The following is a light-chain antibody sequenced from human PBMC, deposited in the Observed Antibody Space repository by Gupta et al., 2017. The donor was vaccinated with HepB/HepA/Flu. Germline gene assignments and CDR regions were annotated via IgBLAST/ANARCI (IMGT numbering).Light chain of an antibody. V-gene: IGKV1-9*01. CDR3: QQLNDYPRT. CDR1: QDIRKY. CDR2: AAS. J-gene: IGKJ1*01. Sequence: DIQLTKSPTFLSASVGDRVTITRRASQDIRKYLAWYQQRPGKAPQLLIYAASTLQNGVQSRFSGNRSGTEFTLTIDSLQPEDFATYYCQQLNDYPRTFGQGTKVDIK.